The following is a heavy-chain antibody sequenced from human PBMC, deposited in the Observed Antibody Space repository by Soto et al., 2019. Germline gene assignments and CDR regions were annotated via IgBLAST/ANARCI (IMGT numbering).Heavy chain of an antibody. CDR3: AKDSITFFYGVDV. CDR1: EFTFRSFA. J-gene: IGHJ6*02. D-gene: IGHD3-10*01. CDR2: ISDSGGST. Sequence: GGSLRLSCAASEFTFRSFAMNWVRQAPGKGLEWVSGISDSGGSTYYADSVKDRFTISRDNSKNMLYLQMNSLRAEDTAVYYCAKDSITFFYGVDVWGQGTTVTVPS. V-gene: IGHV3-23*01.